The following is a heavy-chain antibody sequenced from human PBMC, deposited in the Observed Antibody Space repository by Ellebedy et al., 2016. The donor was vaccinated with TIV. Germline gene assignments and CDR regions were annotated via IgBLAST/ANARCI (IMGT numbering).Heavy chain of an antibody. J-gene: IGHJ5*02. D-gene: IGHD2-15*01. V-gene: IGHV4-34*01. CDR1: GGSFSGYY. CDR2: INHSGST. CDR3: ARDWTRWMCGGSCYRFDP. Sequence: SETLSLTXAVYGGSFSGYYWSWIRQPPGKGLEWIGEINHSGSTNYNPSLKSRVTISVDTSKNQFSLKLSSVTAADTAVYYCARDWTRWMCGGSCYRFDPWGQGTLVTVSS.